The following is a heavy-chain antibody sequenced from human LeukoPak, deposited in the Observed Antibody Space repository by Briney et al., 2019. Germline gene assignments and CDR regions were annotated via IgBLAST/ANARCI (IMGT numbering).Heavy chain of an antibody. Sequence: SETLSLTCTVSGGSISSYYWSWIRQPAGKGLEWIGRIYTSGSTNYNPSLKSRVTMSVDTSKNQFSLKLSSVTAADTAVYYCARADDCTNGVCDAFDIWGQGTMVTVSS. CDR3: ARADDCTNGVCDAFDI. CDR1: GGSISSYY. V-gene: IGHV4-4*07. CDR2: IYTSGST. J-gene: IGHJ3*02. D-gene: IGHD2-8*01.